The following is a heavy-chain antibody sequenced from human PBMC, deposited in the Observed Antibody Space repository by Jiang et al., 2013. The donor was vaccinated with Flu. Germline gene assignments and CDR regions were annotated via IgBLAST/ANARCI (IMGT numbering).Heavy chain of an antibody. Sequence: RLSCVGSGFSFSSYAMTWVRQAPGKGLEWVSGISGSGTRAYYADSVKGRFSSVRENPKNTIYLQMNSLSSEDTAVYYCARQRNGDYFYHGMDVWGPGTTVTVSS. CDR1: GFSFSSYA. D-gene: IGHD4-17*01. V-gene: IGHV3-23*01. J-gene: IGHJ6*02. CDR3: ARQRNGDYFYHGMDV. CDR2: ISGSGTRA.